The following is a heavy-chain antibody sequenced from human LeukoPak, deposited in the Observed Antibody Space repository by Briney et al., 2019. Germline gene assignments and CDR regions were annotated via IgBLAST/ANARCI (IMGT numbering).Heavy chain of an antibody. Sequence: GGSLRLSCAASGFIFSDAWMNWVRQAPGKGLEWVGHIKSKVDGGTPDYVAPVKGRFTISRDDSRNTLYLQMSSLNTEDTAVYYCARDLRKRLTLSSGWYGPGYWGQGTLVTVSS. CDR3: ARDLRKRLTLSSGWYGPGY. J-gene: IGHJ4*02. CDR1: GFIFSDAW. V-gene: IGHV3-15*07. CDR2: IKSKVDGGTP. D-gene: IGHD6-19*01.